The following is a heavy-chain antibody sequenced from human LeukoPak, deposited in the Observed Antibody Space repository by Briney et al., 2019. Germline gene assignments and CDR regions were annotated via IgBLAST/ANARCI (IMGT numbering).Heavy chain of an antibody. D-gene: IGHD5-24*01. CDR1: GGSFSGYY. J-gene: IGHJ4*02. CDR3: ARGGGRDGYNCGDVDY. CDR2: ISHSGST. Sequence: SETLFLTCAVYGGSFSGYYWSWIRQPPGKGLEWMGEISHSGSTNYNPSLKSRDTISVDTSDNQLSLKLSSVTAVDTAVYYCARGGGRDGYNCGDVDYWGQGTLVTVSS. V-gene: IGHV4-34*01.